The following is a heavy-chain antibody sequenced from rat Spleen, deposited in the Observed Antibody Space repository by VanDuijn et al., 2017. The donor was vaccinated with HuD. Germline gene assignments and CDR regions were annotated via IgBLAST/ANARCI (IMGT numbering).Heavy chain of an antibody. CDR1: GFSLTSYN. V-gene: IGHV2-30*01. J-gene: IGHJ3*01. CDR3: TRDHSYWGSYYPGGFAY. D-gene: IGHD1-12*02. CDR2: IWTGGST. Sequence: QVQLKESGPGLVQPSQTLSLTCTVSGFSLTSYNVHWVRQPSGKGLEWMGMIWTGGSTDYNSALKSRLSISRDTSRSQVFLKMNSLQSEDTAIYFCTRDHSYWGSYYPGGFAYWGQGTLVTVSS.